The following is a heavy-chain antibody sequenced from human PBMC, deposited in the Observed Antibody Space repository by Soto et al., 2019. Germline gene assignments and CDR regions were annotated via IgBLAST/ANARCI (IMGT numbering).Heavy chain of an antibody. V-gene: IGHV3-23*01. D-gene: IGHD5-18*01. Sequence: GGSLRLSCAASGFTFSSYAMSWVRQAPGKGLEWVSSISESGDSTSYAESVRGRFTISRDDSKNTLYLQMNSLRAEDTAVYSCAKSRIQGWTKGLYDHWGQGTLVTVSS. CDR2: ISESGDST. CDR3: AKSRIQGWTKGLYDH. J-gene: IGHJ4*02. CDR1: GFTFSSYA.